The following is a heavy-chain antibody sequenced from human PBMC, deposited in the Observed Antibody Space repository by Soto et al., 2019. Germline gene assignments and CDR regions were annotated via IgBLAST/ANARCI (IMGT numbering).Heavy chain of an antibody. CDR2: IRGKAYSGTT. J-gene: IGHJ4*02. CDR1: GFTFGGYA. D-gene: IGHD3-10*01. Sequence: PGGSLRLSCTTSGFTFGGYAMSWVRQAPGKGLEWVGFIRGKAYSGTTEYAASVRGGFTISRDDSKSIAYLQMNSLESEDTAVYYCARGRSSRELYPYYFDYWGQGTLVTVSS. CDR3: ARGRSSRELYPYYFDY. V-gene: IGHV3-49*04.